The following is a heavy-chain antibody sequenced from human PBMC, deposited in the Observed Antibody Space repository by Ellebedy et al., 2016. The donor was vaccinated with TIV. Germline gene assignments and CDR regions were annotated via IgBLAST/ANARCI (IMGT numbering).Heavy chain of an antibody. J-gene: IGHJ4*02. V-gene: IGHV3-33*06. D-gene: IGHD4-17*01. CDR1: GFTSSSYG. CDR3: AKEMGYGDSIDY. CDR2: IWYDGSNK. Sequence: GGSLRLXXAAPGFTSSSYGMPWVRKVQGKGLEWVAVIWYDGSNKYYADSVKGRFTISRDNSKNTLYLQMNSLRAEDTAVYYCAKEMGYGDSIDYWGQGTLVTVSS.